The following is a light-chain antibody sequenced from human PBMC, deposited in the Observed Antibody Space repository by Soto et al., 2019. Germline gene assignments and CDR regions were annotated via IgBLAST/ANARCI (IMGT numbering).Light chain of an antibody. CDR1: SSNIGAGYD. V-gene: IGLV1-40*01. J-gene: IGLJ3*02. CDR2: GNS. Sequence: QPVLTQPPSVSGAPGQRVPISCTGSSSNIGAGYDVHWYQQLPGTAPKLLIYGNSNRPSGVPDRFSGSKSGTSASLAITGLQAEDEADYYCQSYGSSLSGSKVFGGGTKLTVL. CDR3: QSYGSSLSGSKV.